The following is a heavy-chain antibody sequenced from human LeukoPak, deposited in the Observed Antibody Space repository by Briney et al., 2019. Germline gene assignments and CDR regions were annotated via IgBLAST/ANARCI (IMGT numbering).Heavy chain of an antibody. CDR2: ISTYNGDT. CDR1: GYTFTNHG. V-gene: IGHV1-18*01. D-gene: IGHD2-2*02. Sequence: GASVKVSCKASGYTFTNHGFSWVRQAPGQGLERMGWISTYNGDTNYAQNLQGRVTMTTDTSTSTAYMEMRSLRSDDTAVYYCARDCSSTSCYNVYWGQGTLVTVSS. CDR3: ARDCSSTSCYNVY. J-gene: IGHJ4*02.